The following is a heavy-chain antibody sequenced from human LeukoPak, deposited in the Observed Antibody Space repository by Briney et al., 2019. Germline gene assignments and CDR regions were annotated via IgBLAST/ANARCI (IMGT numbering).Heavy chain of an antibody. D-gene: IGHD5-18*01. Sequence: GGSLRLSCAASGFTFDDYAMHWVRQAPGKGLEWVSGISWNSGSIGYADSVKGRFTISRDNAKNSLYLQMNSLRAEDMALYYCAKGRGPWIQLWAIKXWGQGTLVTVSX. V-gene: IGHV3-9*03. CDR3: AKGRGPWIQLWAIKX. J-gene: IGHJ4*02. CDR2: ISWNSGSI. CDR1: GFTFDDYA.